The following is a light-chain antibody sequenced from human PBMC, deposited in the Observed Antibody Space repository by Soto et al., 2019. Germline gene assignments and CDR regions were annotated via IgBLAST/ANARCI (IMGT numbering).Light chain of an antibody. J-gene: IGLJ1*01. CDR3: GSWDSSLSAYV. V-gene: IGLV1-51*01. CDR2: DDN. Sequence: QSVLTQPPSASGTPGQRITISCSGSSSNIGSHTVSWYQQLPGTAPKLLIYDDNKRPSGIPDRFSGSKSGTSATLGITGFQTGDEADYYCGSWDSSLSAYVFGTGTKVTV. CDR1: SSNIGSHT.